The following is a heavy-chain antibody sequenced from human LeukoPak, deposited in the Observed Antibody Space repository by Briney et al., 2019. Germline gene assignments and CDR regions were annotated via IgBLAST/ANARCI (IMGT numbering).Heavy chain of an antibody. CDR2: INPNSGGT. J-gene: IGHJ5*02. Sequence: GASVKVSCKASGYTFTGYYMHWVRQAPGQGLGWMGWINPNSGGTNYAQKFQGRVTMTRDTSISTAYMELSRLRSDDTAVYSCARDVSGSGWFDPWGQGTLVTVSP. CDR3: ARDVSGSGWFDP. D-gene: IGHD3-10*01. CDR1: GYTFTGYY. V-gene: IGHV1-2*02.